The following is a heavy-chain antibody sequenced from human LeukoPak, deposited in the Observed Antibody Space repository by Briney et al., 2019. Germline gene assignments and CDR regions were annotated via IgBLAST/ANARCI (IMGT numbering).Heavy chain of an antibody. CDR2: ISGSGGST. V-gene: IGHV3-23*01. Sequence: GGSLRLSCAASGFTVITNYMSWVRQAPGKGLEWVSAISGSGGSTYYADSVKGRFTISRDNSKNTLYLQMNSLRAEDTAVYYCAKVTGLLWFGELFDYWGQGTLVTVSS. CDR3: AKVTGLLWFGELFDY. J-gene: IGHJ4*02. D-gene: IGHD3-10*01. CDR1: GFTVITNY.